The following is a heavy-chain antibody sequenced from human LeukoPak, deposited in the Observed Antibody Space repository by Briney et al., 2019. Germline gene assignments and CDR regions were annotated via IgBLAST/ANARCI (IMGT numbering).Heavy chain of an antibody. Sequence: PGRSLRLSCAASGFTFYDYAMHWVRHAPGKGLEWVSGISWNSGSIGYADSVKGRFTISRDNAKNSLYLQMNSLRAEDTALYYCAKSEIYCTNGVCSKSFDYWGQGTLVTVSS. V-gene: IGHV3-9*01. D-gene: IGHD2-8*01. J-gene: IGHJ4*02. CDR1: GFTFYDYA. CDR2: ISWNSGSI. CDR3: AKSEIYCTNGVCSKSFDY.